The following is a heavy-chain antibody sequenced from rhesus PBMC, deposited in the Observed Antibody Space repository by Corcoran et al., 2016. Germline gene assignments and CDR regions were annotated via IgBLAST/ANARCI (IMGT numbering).Heavy chain of an antibody. D-gene: IGHD3-34*01. CDR2: IYGNSAST. CDR1: VGSISDYYY. Sequence: QVQLQESGPGLVKPSETLSLTCAVSVGSISDYYYCNWIRQPPGKGLELIGNIYGNSASTYYNPSLKSRVTISKDTSKNQFFLKLSSVTAADTAVYYCARARTGVIIHDYWGQGVLVTVSS. CDR3: ARARTGVIIHDY. J-gene: IGHJ4*01. V-gene: IGHV4S9*01.